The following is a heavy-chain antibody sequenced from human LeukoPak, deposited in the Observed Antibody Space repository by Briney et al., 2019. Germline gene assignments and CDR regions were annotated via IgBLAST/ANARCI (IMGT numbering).Heavy chain of an antibody. J-gene: IGHJ4*02. D-gene: IGHD6-19*01. V-gene: IGHV3-33*01. CDR3: ARGYSSGWYSGFDY. Sequence: GGSLRLSCAASGFTFSSYGMHWVRQAPGKGLEWVAVRWYDGSNKYYADSVKGRFTISRDNSKNTLYLQMNSLRAEDTAVYYCARGYSSGWYSGFDYWGQGTLVTVSS. CDR1: GFTFSSYG. CDR2: RWYDGSNK.